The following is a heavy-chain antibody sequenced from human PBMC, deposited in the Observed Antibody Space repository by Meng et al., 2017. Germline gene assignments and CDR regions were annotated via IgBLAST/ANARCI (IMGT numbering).Heavy chain of an antibody. Sequence: QVQLQAWGAGGVKPSAPLSLTCAVYGGSFSGYYWSWTRQPPGKGLEWIGEINHSGSTNYNPSLKSRVTISVDTSKNQFSLRLSSVTAADTAVYYCDRSSSRRPHDYWGQGTLVTVSS. D-gene: IGHD6-13*01. CDR3: DRSSSRRPHDY. CDR1: GGSFSGYY. V-gene: IGHV4-34*01. CDR2: INHSGST. J-gene: IGHJ4*02.